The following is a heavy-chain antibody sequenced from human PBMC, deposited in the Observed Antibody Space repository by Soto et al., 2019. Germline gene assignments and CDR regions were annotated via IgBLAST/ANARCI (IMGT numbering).Heavy chain of an antibody. D-gene: IGHD3-10*01. CDR2: IYYSGST. V-gene: IGHV4-61*08. CDR3: ARSPNYYYYGFDV. J-gene: IGHJ6*02. CDR1: GGSVSSGAFF. Sequence: SETLSLTCTVSGGSVSSGAFFWSWLRQSSGKRPEWIAYIYYSGSTNYNPSLKSRATISVDTSKSQFSLTLTSVTAADAATYYCARSPNYYYYGFDVWGQGTTVTVSS.